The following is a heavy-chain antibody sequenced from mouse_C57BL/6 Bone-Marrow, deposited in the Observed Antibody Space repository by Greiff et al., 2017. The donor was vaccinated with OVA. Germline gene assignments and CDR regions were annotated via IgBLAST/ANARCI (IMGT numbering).Heavy chain of an antibody. CDR2: IDPSDSYT. CDR3: AREGRPYDYYAMDY. D-gene: IGHD6-5*01. CDR1: GYTFTSYW. Sequence: QVQLKQPGAELVMPGASVKLSCKASGYTFTSYWMHWVKQRPGQGLEWIGEIDPSDSYTNYNQKFKGKSTLTVDKSSSTAYMQLSSLTSEDSAVYYCAREGRPYDYYAMDYWGQGTSVTVSS. J-gene: IGHJ4*01. V-gene: IGHV1-69*01.